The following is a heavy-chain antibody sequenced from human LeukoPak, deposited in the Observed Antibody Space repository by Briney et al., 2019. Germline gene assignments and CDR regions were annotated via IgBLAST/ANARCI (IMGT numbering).Heavy chain of an antibody. D-gene: IGHD4-17*01. CDR2: IWYDGSNK. J-gene: IGHJ4*02. CDR1: GFTFSSYG. Sequence: GGSLRLSCAASGFTFSSYGMHWVRQAPGKGLEWVAVIWYDGSNKYYADSVKGRFTISRDNSKNTLYLQMNSLRAEDTAVYYCARDRYATVTVGSFDYWGQGTLVTVSS. V-gene: IGHV3-33*01. CDR3: ARDRYATVTVGSFDY.